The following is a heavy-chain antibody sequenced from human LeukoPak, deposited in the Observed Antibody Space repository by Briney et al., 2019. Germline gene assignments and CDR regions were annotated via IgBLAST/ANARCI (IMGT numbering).Heavy chain of an antibody. V-gene: IGHV3-23*01. CDR3: ARRDIVVVVSASDY. CDR2: ISGSGGST. CDR1: GFTFSSYA. J-gene: IGHJ4*02. D-gene: IGHD2-15*01. Sequence: GGSLRLSCAASGFTFSSYAMSWVRQAPGKGLEWVSAISGSGGSTYYADSVKGRFTMSRDNSKNTVYLQMNSLRVDDTAVYYCARRDIVVVVSASDYWGQGTLVTVSS.